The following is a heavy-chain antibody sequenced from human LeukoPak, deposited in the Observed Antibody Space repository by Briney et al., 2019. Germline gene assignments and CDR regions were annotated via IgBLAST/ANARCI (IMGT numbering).Heavy chain of an antibody. CDR2: ILYDGSNE. Sequence: PGRSLRLSCAASGFTFSSYAMHWVRQAPGKGLEWVAVILYDGSNEYYADSVKGRFTISRDNAKNSLYLQMNSLRAEDTAVYYCAELGITMIGGVWGKGTTVTISS. V-gene: IGHV3-30*04. D-gene: IGHD3-10*02. J-gene: IGHJ6*04. CDR3: AELGITMIGGV. CDR1: GFTFSSYA.